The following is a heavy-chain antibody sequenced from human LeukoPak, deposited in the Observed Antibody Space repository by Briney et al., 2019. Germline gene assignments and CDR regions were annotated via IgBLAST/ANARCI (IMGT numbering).Heavy chain of an antibody. CDR2: ISSSGSTI. CDR3: ARVARSGGSYIDY. D-gene: IGHD3-16*01. V-gene: IGHV3-11*04. CDR1: GFTFSDYY. J-gene: IGHJ4*02. Sequence: GALRLSCAASGFTFSDYYMSWIRQAPGKGLEWVSYISSSGSTIYYADSVKGRFTISRDNAKNSLYLQMNSLRAEDTAVYYCARVARSGGSYIDYWGQGTLVTVSS.